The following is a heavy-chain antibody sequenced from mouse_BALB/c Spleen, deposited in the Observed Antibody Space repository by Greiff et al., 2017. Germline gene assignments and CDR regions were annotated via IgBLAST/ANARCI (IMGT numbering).Heavy chain of an antibody. CDR2: ISYDGSN. Sequence: VQLKESGPGLVKPSQSLSLTCSVTGYSITSGYYWNWIRQFPGNKLEWMGYISYDGSNNYNPSLKNRISITRDTSKNQFFLKLNSVTTEDTATYYCARPGGSSYAMDYWGQGTSVTVSS. V-gene: IGHV3-6*02. J-gene: IGHJ4*01. CDR1: GYSITSGYY. CDR3: ARPGGSSYAMDY. D-gene: IGHD1-1*01.